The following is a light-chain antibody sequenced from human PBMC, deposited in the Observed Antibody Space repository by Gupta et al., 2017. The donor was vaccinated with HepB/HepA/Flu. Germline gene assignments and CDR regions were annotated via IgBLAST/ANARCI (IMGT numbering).Light chain of an antibody. Sequence: DIQMTQSPSSLSASVGDRVTITCRASQSISSYLNWYQQKPGKAPKLLTYAASSLQSGVPSRFSGSGSGTDFTLTISRLQPEDFATYYCQQSDSTPSTFGQGTKVEIK. V-gene: IGKV1-39*01. CDR3: QQSDSTPST. CDR1: QSISSY. J-gene: IGKJ1*01. CDR2: AAS.